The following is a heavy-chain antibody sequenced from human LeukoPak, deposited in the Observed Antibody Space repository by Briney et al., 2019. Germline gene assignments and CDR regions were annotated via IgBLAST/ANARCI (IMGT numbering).Heavy chain of an antibody. J-gene: IGHJ4*02. Sequence: SETLSLTCTVSGGSISSSSYYWSWIRQPPGKGLEWIGYIYYSGSTNYNPSLKSRVTISVDTSKNQFSLKLSSVTAADTAVYYCARTTVVTGLFDYWGQGTLVTVSS. V-gene: IGHV4-61*01. D-gene: IGHD4-23*01. CDR2: IYYSGST. CDR3: ARTTVVTGLFDY. CDR1: GGSISSSSYY.